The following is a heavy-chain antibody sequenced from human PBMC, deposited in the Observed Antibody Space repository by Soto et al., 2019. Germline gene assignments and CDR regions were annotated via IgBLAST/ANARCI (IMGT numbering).Heavy chain of an antibody. CDR1: GFDFSYYG. CDR3: XXXXXXXXHGMDV. J-gene: IGHJ6*02. CDR2: IWYDGSNK. Sequence: QVQLVASGGGVVQPERSLRLSCAASGFDFSYYGMYWVRQAPGKGLEWVAVIWYDGSNKDYADSVKGRFTISRDNSKXXXXXXXXXXXXXXXXXXXXXXXXXXXXHGMDVWGQGTTVSVS. V-gene: IGHV3-33*01.